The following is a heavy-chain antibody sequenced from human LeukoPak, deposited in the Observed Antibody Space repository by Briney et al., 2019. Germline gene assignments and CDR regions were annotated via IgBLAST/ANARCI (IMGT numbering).Heavy chain of an antibody. V-gene: IGHV4-39*06. CDR2: IYYSGSI. Sequence: SETLSLTCTVSGGSISSKNYYWGWIRQPPGKGLEWIGTIYYSGSIYYNPSLKSRLTISVDTSKSQFTVKLRSVDAADRAVYYCARSLRNYYGSGSYYDYYYYMDVWGKGTTVTISS. J-gene: IGHJ6*03. CDR1: GGSISSKNYY. D-gene: IGHD3-10*01. CDR3: ARSLRNYYGSGSYYDYYYYMDV.